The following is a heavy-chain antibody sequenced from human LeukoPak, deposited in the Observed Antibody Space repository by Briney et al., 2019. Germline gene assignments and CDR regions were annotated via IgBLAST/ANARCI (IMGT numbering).Heavy chain of an antibody. CDR3: AREGWEPRGTFVY. J-gene: IGHJ4*02. CDR1: GFSFSNAW. Sequence: GGSLRLSCAASGFSFSNAWMNWVRQAPGKGLEWVSYISSSSSTIYYADSVKGRFTISRDNAKNSLYLQMNSLRAEDTAVYYCAREGWEPRGTFVYWGQGTLVTVSS. CDR2: ISSSSSTI. V-gene: IGHV3-48*01. D-gene: IGHD1-26*01.